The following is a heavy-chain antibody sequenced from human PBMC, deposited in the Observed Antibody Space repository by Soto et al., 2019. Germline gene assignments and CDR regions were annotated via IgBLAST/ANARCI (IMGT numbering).Heavy chain of an antibody. CDR3: ARGYQLLPYYGMDV. V-gene: IGHV1-46*03. J-gene: IGHJ6*02. CDR2: INPSGGST. D-gene: IGHD2-2*01. Sequence: QVPLVQSGAEVKKPGASVKVSCKASGYTFTRHYMHWVRQAPGQGPEWLGIINPSGGSTSFAQKFQGRVTVTRDTSTNTVYMELSSLTSEDTAVYYCARGYQLLPYYGMDVWGQGTTVTVSS. CDR1: GYTFTRHY.